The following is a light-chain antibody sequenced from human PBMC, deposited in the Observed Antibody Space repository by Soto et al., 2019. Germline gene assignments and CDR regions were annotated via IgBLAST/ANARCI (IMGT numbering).Light chain of an antibody. V-gene: IGLV2-14*01. J-gene: IGLJ2*01. Sequence: QSALTQPASVSGSPGQSITISCTGTSGDVGGYNYVSWYQQHPGKAPKLIIYDVSNRPSGVSNRFSGSKSGNTASLTISGLRAEEDADYYCSSYTPSSTLVFGGGTKLTVL. CDR2: DVS. CDR1: SGDVGGYNY. CDR3: SSYTPSSTLV.